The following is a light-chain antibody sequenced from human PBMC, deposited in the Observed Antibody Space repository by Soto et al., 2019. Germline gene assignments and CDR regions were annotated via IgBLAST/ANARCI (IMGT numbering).Light chain of an antibody. CDR1: SSDVGGYNY. Sequence: QSALTQPRSVSGSPGQSVTISCTGTSSDVGGYNYVSWYQRHPGKAPKLIISDVTKRPSGVPDRFSGSKSGNTASLTISGLQAEDEADYYCAAWDDSLNGEIFGTGTKLTVL. CDR3: AAWDDSLNGEI. V-gene: IGLV2-11*01. CDR2: DVT. J-gene: IGLJ1*01.